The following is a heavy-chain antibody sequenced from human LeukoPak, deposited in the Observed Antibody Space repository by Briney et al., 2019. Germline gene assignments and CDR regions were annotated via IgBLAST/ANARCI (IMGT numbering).Heavy chain of an antibody. D-gene: IGHD3-10*01. CDR3: AREVYYYSSGSYYNFDY. V-gene: IGHV4-4*07. CDR2: ISSSGNT. J-gene: IGHJ4*02. Sequence: SETLSLTCTVSDASISTYYWSWIRQPAGKGLDWIGHISSSGNTNYNPSLKSRVTMSVDTSKNHFSLKLTSVTAADTAVYYCAREVYYYSSGSYYNFDYWGQGTLVTVSS. CDR1: DASISTYY.